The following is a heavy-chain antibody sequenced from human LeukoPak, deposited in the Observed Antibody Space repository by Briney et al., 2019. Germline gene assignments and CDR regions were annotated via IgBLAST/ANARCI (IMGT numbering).Heavy chain of an antibody. J-gene: IGHJ4*02. CDR3: ARSIPYGTTWYGRSDY. V-gene: IGHV3-7*03. Sequence: GGSLRLSCAASGFPFSSYSMTWVRQAPGKGLEWVANIKPDGTTKFYVDSVKGRFTISRDNALNSLYLQMNSLRAEDTAIYYCARSIPYGTTWYGRSDYWGQGTLVTVSS. CDR1: GFPFSSYS. D-gene: IGHD6-13*01. CDR2: IKPDGTTK.